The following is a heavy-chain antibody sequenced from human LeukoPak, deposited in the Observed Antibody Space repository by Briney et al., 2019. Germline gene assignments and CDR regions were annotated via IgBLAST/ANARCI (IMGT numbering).Heavy chain of an antibody. CDR3: ARGPSGYHNT. J-gene: IGHJ4*02. Sequence: GGSLRLSCAASGFTFSSYEMNWVRQAPGKGLEWVSYISTTGSSIYYADSVKGRFTISRDNSKNTLYLQMNSLRAEDTAVYYCARGPSGYHNTGGQGTLVTVSS. V-gene: IGHV3-48*03. D-gene: IGHD5-12*01. CDR1: GFTFSSYE. CDR2: ISTTGSSI.